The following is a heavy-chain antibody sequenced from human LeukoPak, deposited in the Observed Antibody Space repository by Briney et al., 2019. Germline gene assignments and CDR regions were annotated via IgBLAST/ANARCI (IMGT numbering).Heavy chain of an antibody. CDR1: GGSISSYY. CDR3: ARDRYYYDTSGPSLDI. D-gene: IGHD3-22*01. CDR2: IYYSGST. J-gene: IGHJ3*02. V-gene: IGHV4-59*12. Sequence: PSETLSLTCTVSGGSISSYYWSWIRQPPGKGLEWIGYIYYSGSTNYKPSLKSRVTISVDTSRNQFSLKLRSVTAADTAVYYCARDRYYYDTSGPSLDIWGQGTMVTVSS.